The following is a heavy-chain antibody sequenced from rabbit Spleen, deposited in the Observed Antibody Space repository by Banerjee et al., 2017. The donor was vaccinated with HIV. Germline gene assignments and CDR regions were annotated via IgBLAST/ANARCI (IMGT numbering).Heavy chain of an antibody. J-gene: IGHJ4*01. Sequence: QEQLEESGGDLVKPGASLTLTCTASGFSFSGSYYMCWVRQAPGKGLEWIACIYNGDGSTYYASWVNGRFTISKTSSTTVTLQMTRLTAADTATYFCARDLASVVGWNFNLWGQGTLVTV. D-gene: IGHD3-1*01. CDR3: ARDLASVVGWNFNL. CDR1: GFSFSGSYY. V-gene: IGHV1S45*01. CDR2: IYNGDGST.